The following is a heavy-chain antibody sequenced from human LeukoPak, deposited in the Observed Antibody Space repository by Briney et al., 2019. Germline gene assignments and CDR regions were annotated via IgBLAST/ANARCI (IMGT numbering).Heavy chain of an antibody. D-gene: IGHD6-19*01. CDR3: AREDVTAVADS. J-gene: IGHJ4*02. Sequence: GGSLRLSCAASGFTFSSYSMNWVHQAPGKGLEWVSSISSSSSYIYYADSVKGRFTISRDNAKNSLYLQMNSLRAEDTAVYYCAREDVTAVADSWGQGTLVTVSS. CDR2: ISSSSSYI. CDR1: GFTFSSYS. V-gene: IGHV3-21*01.